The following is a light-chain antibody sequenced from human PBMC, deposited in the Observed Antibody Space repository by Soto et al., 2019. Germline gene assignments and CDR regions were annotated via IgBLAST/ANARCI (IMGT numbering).Light chain of an antibody. Sequence: EIVLTQSPGTLSLSPGERPTLSFRASQSVSSNYLAWYQQKPGQAPRILIYGASSRATGIPDRFSGGGSGTDFTLTISRLQPEDFAVYYCQQYGSSPTFGEGTRLEIK. J-gene: IGKJ5*01. CDR3: QQYGSSPT. CDR1: QSVSSNY. V-gene: IGKV3-20*01. CDR2: GAS.